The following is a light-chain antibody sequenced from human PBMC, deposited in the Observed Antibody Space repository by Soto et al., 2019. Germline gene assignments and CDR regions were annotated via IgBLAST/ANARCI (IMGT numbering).Light chain of an antibody. J-gene: IGKJ4*01. CDR3: QQRSNWPST. V-gene: IGKV3-11*01. CDR2: DAS. Sequence: EIVLTQSPATLSLSPGERAALSCRASQSVSSYLAWYQQKPGQAPRLLIYDASKRAPGIPARFTGRGSGTDFTLTISSLEPEDFAVYFCQQRSNWPSTFGGGTKVEI. CDR1: QSVSSY.